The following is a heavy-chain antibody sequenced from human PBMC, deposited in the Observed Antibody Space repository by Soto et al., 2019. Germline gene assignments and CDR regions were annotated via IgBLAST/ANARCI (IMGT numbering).Heavy chain of an antibody. CDR3: AKVRPGWELLDAFDI. D-gene: IGHD1-26*01. CDR2: MSYDGSNK. CDR1: GFTFSSYG. V-gene: IGHV3-30*18. J-gene: IGHJ3*02. Sequence: GXSLRLSFAASGFTFSSYGLHWFRQAPVKGLEWVAVMSYDGSNKYYADSVKGRFTISRDNSKNTLYLQMNSLRAEDTAVYYCAKVRPGWELLDAFDIWGQGTMVTVSS.